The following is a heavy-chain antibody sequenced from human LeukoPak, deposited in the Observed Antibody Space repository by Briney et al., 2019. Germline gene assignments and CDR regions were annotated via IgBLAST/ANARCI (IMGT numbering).Heavy chain of an antibody. D-gene: IGHD5-18*01. V-gene: IGHV3-53*01. CDR1: GSTVSSNY. CDR3: ACSEAAGYSYGFYYYYGMDV. CDR2: IYSGGST. Sequence: SGGSLRLSCAASGSTVSSNYMSWVRQVPGKGLEWVSVIYSGGSTYYADSVKGRFTISRDNSKNTLYLQMNSLRAGDTAVYYCACSEAAGYSYGFYYYYGMDVWGQGTTVTVSS. J-gene: IGHJ6*02.